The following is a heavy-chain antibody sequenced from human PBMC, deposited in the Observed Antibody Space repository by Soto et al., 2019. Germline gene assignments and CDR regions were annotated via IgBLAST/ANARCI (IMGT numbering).Heavy chain of an antibody. CDR2: IDWDDDK. J-gene: IGHJ4*02. Sequence: SGPTLVNPTQTLTLTCTFSGFSLSTSGMCVSWIRQPPGKALEWLALIDWDDDKYYSTSLKTRLTVSNDTSKKPVFRKVTNMDPVXTATHCCARTSMGPLILAEYWGQATLLTVPS. CDR1: GFSLSTSGMC. V-gene: IGHV2-70*01. CDR3: ARTSMGPLILAEY. D-gene: IGHD3-10*01.